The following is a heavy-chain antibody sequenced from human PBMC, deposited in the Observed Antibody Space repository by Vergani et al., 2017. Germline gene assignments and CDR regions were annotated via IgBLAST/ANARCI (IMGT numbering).Heavy chain of an antibody. J-gene: IGHJ4*02. D-gene: IGHD6-13*01. CDR2: IFSSGTT. CDR1: GGSVRTSIGYY. CDR3: ARGSRAEGGSGPDK. Sequence: QVQMQESGPGLVKPSQTLSLSCTVSGGSVRTSIGYYWTWIRQPAGKTLEWIGEIFSSGTTNYNPSFKNRVTMSVDTSKNQFSLKLNSVTAADTSVYYCARGSRAEGGSGPDKWGQGTLVTVSS. V-gene: IGHV4-61*02.